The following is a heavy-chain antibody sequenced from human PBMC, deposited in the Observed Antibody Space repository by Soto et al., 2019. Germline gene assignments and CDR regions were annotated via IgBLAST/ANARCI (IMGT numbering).Heavy chain of an antibody. CDR3: AREGAAAHSYYDGTDV. J-gene: IGHJ6*02. CDR2: IYRSGSP. V-gene: IGHV4-30-4*01. Sequence: QVQLQESGPGLVKPSQTLSLTCTVSGGSISSGDSYWSWIRQSPGKGLEWIGYIYRSGSPYYNPSLESRFTISVDTSKNQFFLKLNSVTAADTAVYYCAREGAAAHSYYDGTDVWGQGATVIVSS. CDR1: GGSISSGDSY.